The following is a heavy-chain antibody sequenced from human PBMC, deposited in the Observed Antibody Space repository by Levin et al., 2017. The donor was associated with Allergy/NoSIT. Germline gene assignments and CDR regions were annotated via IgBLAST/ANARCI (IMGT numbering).Heavy chain of an antibody. Sequence: ASVKVSCKASGGTFSSYAISWVRQAPGQGLEWMGGIIPIFGTANYAQKFQGRVTITADESTSTAYMELSSLRSEDTAVYYCARVPYYDFWSGYYGMDVWGQGTTVTVSS. J-gene: IGHJ6*02. V-gene: IGHV1-69*13. CDR1: GGTFSSYA. CDR3: ARVPYYDFWSGYYGMDV. D-gene: IGHD3-3*01. CDR2: IIPIFGTA.